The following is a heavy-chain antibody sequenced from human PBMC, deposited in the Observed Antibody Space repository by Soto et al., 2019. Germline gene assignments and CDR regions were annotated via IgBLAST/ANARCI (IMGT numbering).Heavy chain of an antibody. V-gene: IGHV3-48*02. Sequence: EVQLVESGGGLVQPGGSLRLSCAASGFTFSSYSMNWVRQAPGQGLEWVSYISSSSSTIYYADSVKCRFTISRDNAKNSLYLQMNSLGDEDTAVYYCGRVGSTMVRGVLNVLFDYWGQGTLVTVSS. CDR2: ISSSSSTI. CDR1: GFTFSSYS. D-gene: IGHD3-10*01. CDR3: GRVGSTMVRGVLNVLFDY. J-gene: IGHJ4*02.